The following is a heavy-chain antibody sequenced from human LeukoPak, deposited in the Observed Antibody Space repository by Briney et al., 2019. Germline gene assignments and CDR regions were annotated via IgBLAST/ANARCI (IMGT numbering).Heavy chain of an antibody. CDR2: IYYSGST. V-gene: IGHV4-31*03. D-gene: IGHD3-10*01. CDR1: GGSISSGGYY. J-gene: IGHJ4*02. Sequence: SETLSLTCTVSGGSISSGGYYWSWIRQHPGKGLEWIGYIYYSGSTYYNPSLKSRVTISVDTSKNQFSLKLSSVTAADTAVYYCARGHCYGSGSYLGAWGRGTLVTVSS. CDR3: ARGHCYGSGSYLGA.